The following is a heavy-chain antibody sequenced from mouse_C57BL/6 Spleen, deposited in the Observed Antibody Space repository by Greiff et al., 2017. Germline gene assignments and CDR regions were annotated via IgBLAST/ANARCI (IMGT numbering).Heavy chain of an antibody. J-gene: IGHJ2*01. CDR3: AREGILLRYFDY. D-gene: IGHD1-1*01. CDR1: GYTFTSYW. CDR2: INPSNGGT. V-gene: IGHV1-53*01. Sequence: QVQLQQPGTELVKPAASVKLSCKASGYTFTSYWMHWVKQRPGQGLEWIGNINPSNGGTNYNEKFKSKATLTVDKSSSTAYMQLSSLTSEDSAVYDCAREGILLRYFDYWGQGTTLTVSS.